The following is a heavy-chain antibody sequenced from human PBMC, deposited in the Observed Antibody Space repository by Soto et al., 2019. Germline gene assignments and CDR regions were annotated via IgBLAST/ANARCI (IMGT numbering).Heavy chain of an antibody. CDR1: SGSLSSSNW. D-gene: IGHD6-19*01. CDR2: IYHSGST. V-gene: IGHV4-4*02. Sequence: SETLSLTCAVSSGSLSSSNWWSWVRQPPGKGLEWIGEIYHSGSTNYNPSLKSRVTISVDKSTNQFSLKLSSVTAADTAVYYCAGGITVAGPSRDGFDIWGQGTMVTVSS. CDR3: AGGITVAGPSRDGFDI. J-gene: IGHJ3*02.